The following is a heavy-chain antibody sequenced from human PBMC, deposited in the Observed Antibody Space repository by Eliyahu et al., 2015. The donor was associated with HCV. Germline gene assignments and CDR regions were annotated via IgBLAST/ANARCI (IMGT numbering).Heavy chain of an antibody. CDR3: ASGGGGIAVAGTGGWFDP. J-gene: IGHJ5*02. Sequence: QVQLQESGPGLVQPSETLSLTCTVSGGSITTYYWSWIRQPPGKGLGWVSYIHYSGSTNYNPSLKSRVTISIDTSKNQFSLKLTSVTAADTAVYYCASGGGGIAVAGTGGWFDPWGQGTLVTVSS. CDR2: IHYSGST. CDR1: GGSITTYY. D-gene: IGHD6-19*01. V-gene: IGHV4-59*01.